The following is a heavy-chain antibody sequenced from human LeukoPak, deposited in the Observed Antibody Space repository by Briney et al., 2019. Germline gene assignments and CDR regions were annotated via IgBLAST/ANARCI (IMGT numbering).Heavy chain of an antibody. CDR1: GGSISSYY. CDR2: IYTSGST. CDR3: AREFNSVTDY. Sequence: PSETLSLTCTVSGGSISSYYWSWIRQPAGKGLEWIGRIYTSGSTDYNPSLKSRVTISVDTSKRQFSLNLSSVTAADTAVYYCAREFNSVTDYWGQGILVTVSS. J-gene: IGHJ4*02. V-gene: IGHV4-4*07.